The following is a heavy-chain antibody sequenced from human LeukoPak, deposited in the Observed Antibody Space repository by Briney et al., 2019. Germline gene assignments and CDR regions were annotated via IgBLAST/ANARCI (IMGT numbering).Heavy chain of an antibody. CDR2: IYPGDSDT. CDR1: GYSFTNYW. D-gene: IGHD3-9*01. V-gene: IGHV5-51*01. CDR3: ARSSHYDILTGYYGFDY. J-gene: IGHJ4*02. Sequence: VESLKISCKGSGYSFTNYWLGWVRQMPGKGLEWMGIIYPGDSDTRYSPSFQGQVTISADKSISTAYLQWSSLKASDIAVYYCARSSHYDILTGYYGFDYWGQGTLVTVSS.